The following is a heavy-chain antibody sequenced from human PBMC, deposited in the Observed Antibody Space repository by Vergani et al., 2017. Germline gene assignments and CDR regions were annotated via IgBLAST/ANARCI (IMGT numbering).Heavy chain of an antibody. Sequence: QLHLQESGPGLVKPSETLSLTCTVSGGSITSSSHYWGWIRQPPGKGLEWIGNIYHSGGAYYNPSFKGRATISVDTSKNQFSLEVTSVTAADTAIYFCARTESFILRYFHWALWGQGTLVTVSS. D-gene: IGHD3-9*01. J-gene: IGHJ4*02. CDR1: GGSITSSSHY. CDR3: ARTESFILRYFHWAL. CDR2: IYHSGGA. V-gene: IGHV4-39*01.